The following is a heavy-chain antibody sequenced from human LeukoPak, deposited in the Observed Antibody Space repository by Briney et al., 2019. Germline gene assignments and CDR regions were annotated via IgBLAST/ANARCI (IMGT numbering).Heavy chain of an antibody. CDR2: IRYDGSNK. V-gene: IGHV3-30*02. D-gene: IGHD4-17*01. CDR1: GFTFSSYG. CDR3: AKDPGHDYGDFVSTVYYFDY. Sequence: GGSLRLSCAASGFTFSSYGMHWVRQAPGKGLEWVAFIRYDGSNKYYADSVKGRFTISRDNSKNTLYLQMNSLRAEDTSVYYCAKDPGHDYGDFVSTVYYFDYWGQGTLVTVSS. J-gene: IGHJ4*02.